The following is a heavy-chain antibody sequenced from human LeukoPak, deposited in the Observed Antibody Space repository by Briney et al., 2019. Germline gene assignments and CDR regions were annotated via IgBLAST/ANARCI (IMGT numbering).Heavy chain of an antibody. J-gene: IGHJ4*02. CDR1: GFTFSSYG. D-gene: IGHD1-26*01. V-gene: IGHV3-33*01. Sequence: PGGSLRLSCAASGFTFSSYGMHWVRQAPGKGLEWVAVIWYDGSNKYYADSVKGRFTISRDNSKNTLYLQMNSLRAEDMAVYYCARGVSGSYYGLYYWGQGTLVTVSS. CDR2: IWYDGSNK. CDR3: ARGVSGSYYGLYY.